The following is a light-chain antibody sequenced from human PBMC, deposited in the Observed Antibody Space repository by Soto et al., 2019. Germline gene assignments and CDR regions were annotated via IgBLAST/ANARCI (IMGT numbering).Light chain of an antibody. J-gene: IGKJ3*01. Sequence: DIVMTQSPDSLAVSLGETATITCKSSQSVLYSSNNKNYLAWYQQKPGQPPKLLIYWASTRESGVPDRFSGSGSGTDFTLTISSLQAEDVAVYYCQQYYSTHVTFGPGTKVDIK. V-gene: IGKV4-1*01. CDR2: WAS. CDR3: QQYYSTHVT. CDR1: QSVLYSSNNKNY.